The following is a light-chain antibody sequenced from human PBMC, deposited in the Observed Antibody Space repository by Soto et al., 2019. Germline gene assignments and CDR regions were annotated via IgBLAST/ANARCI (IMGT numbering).Light chain of an antibody. CDR3: GTWDSSLSAEV. CDR1: STNIGKNY. J-gene: IGLJ3*02. CDR2: DNN. Sequence: QSVLTQPPSVSAAPGQKVTISCSGTSTNIGKNYVSWYQQFPGTAPKLLIYDNNNRPSGIPDRFSGSKSGTSATLGITGLQTGDEADYYCGTWDSSLSAEVFGGGTKVTVL. V-gene: IGLV1-51*01.